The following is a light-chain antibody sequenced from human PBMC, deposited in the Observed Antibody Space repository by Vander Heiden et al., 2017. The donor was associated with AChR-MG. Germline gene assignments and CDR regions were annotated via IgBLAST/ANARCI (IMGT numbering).Light chain of an antibody. J-gene: IGKJ2*01. V-gene: IGKV1-39*01. CDR3: QQSYSTPYT. Sequence: DRQLAQSRASLSASVGDRVTTTCRASQSISSYLKWYQQKPGKAPKRLIYAASSLQSGVPSRSSGSGSGTDSTLTIRSLQPEDFATYDCQQSYSTPYTFGQGTKLEIK. CDR2: AAS. CDR1: QSISSY.